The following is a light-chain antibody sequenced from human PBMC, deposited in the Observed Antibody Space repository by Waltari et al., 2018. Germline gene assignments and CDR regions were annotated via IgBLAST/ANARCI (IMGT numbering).Light chain of an antibody. Sequence: QSALTQPASVSGSPGQSITISCTGSRSDFGDYNYVSWYQHHPGKAPKVMIYDFTNRPSGVSIRFSGSKSGNTASLTVSGLQPEDEADYYCTSFTSRSLHVFGTGTRVTV. CDR3: TSFTSRSLHV. V-gene: IGLV2-14*03. CDR2: DFT. J-gene: IGLJ1*01. CDR1: RSDFGDYNY.